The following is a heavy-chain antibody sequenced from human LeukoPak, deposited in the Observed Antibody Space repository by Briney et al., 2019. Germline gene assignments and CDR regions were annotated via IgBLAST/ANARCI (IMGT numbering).Heavy chain of an antibody. CDR1: GGTFSSYA. J-gene: IGHJ6*03. V-gene: IGHV1-69*06. CDR2: IIPIFGTA. D-gene: IGHD3-10*01. Sequence: SVKVSCKASGGTFSSYAISWVRQAPGQGLEWMGGIIPIFGTANYAQKFQGRVTITADKSTSTAYMELSSLRSEDTAVYYCARDRGNTVFYYYYMDVWGKGTTVTVSS. CDR3: ARDRGNTVFYYYYMDV.